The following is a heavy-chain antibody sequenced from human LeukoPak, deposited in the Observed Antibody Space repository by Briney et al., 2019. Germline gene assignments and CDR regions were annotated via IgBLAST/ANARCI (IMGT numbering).Heavy chain of an antibody. CDR3: ARGGSIFGVVFDY. D-gene: IGHD3-3*01. CDR2: MYNSGST. V-gene: IGHV4-59*01. Sequence: SETLSLTCTVSGGSISSYYWSWIRQPPGKGLEWMGYMYNSGSTNYNPSPKSRVTISVDTSKNQFSLKLSSVTAADTAVYYCARGGSIFGVVFDYWGQGTLVTVSS. J-gene: IGHJ4*02. CDR1: GGSISSYY.